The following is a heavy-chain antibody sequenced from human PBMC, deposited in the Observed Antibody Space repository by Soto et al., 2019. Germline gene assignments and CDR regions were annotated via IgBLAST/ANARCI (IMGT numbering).Heavy chain of an antibody. J-gene: IGHJ4*02. CDR3: AVFTSSPPRLAY. V-gene: IGHV1-3*01. D-gene: IGHD2-21*01. CDR1: GYTFTSYA. Sequence: ASVKVSCKASGYTFTSYAMHWVRQAPGQRLEWMGWINAGNGNTKYSQKLQGRVTITADTSTSTAYMELSSLRSEDTALYYCAVFTSSPPRLAYWGQGTLVTVSS. CDR2: INAGNGNT.